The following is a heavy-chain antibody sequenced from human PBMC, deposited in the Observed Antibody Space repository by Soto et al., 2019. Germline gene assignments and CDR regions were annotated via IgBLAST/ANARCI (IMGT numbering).Heavy chain of an antibody. V-gene: IGHV3-64D*08. D-gene: IGHD3-9*01. CDR1: GFTFSSYA. J-gene: IGHJ3*02. Sequence: GGSLRLSCSASGFTFSSYAMHWVRQAPGKGLEYVSAISSNGGSTYYADSVKGRFTISRDNSKNTLYLQMSSLRAEDTAVYYCAGGDVLRYLGAFDIWGQGTMVTVSS. CDR2: ISSNGGST. CDR3: AGGDVLRYLGAFDI.